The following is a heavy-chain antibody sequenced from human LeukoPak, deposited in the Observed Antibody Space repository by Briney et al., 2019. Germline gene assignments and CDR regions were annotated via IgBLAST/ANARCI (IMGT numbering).Heavy chain of an antibody. V-gene: IGHV3-11*04. CDR1: GFTFSDYY. Sequence: GGSLRLSCAASGFTFSDYYMSWIRQAPGKGLEWVSYISSSGSTIYYADSVKGQFTISRDNAKNSLYLQMNSLRAEDTAVYYCASAQTYDYYDSSGYAFDIWGQGTMVTVSS. J-gene: IGHJ3*02. CDR3: ASAQTYDYYDSSGYAFDI. CDR2: ISSSGSTI. D-gene: IGHD3-22*01.